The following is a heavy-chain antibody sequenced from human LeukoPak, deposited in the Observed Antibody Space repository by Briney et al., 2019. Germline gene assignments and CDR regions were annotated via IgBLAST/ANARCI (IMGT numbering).Heavy chain of an antibody. D-gene: IGHD6-19*01. V-gene: IGHV3-53*01. CDR1: GFTVSSNY. CDR3: ARDGYSSGWYHDY. J-gene: IGHJ4*02. Sequence: GGSLRLSCAASGFTVSSNYMSWVRQAPGKGLEWVSVIYSGGSTYYADSVKGRFTISRDNSKNTLYLQMNSLRAEDTAVYYCARDGYSSGWYHDYWGQGTLVTVSS. CDR2: IYSGGST.